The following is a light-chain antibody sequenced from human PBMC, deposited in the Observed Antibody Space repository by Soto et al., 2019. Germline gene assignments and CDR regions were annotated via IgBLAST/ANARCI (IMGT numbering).Light chain of an antibody. J-gene: IGKJ4*01. CDR1: QRISTN. CDR3: QQYNSWPLT. Sequence: EIVMTQSPATLSVSPGESATLSCRASQRISTNLAWYQHKRGQAPRLLIYGASTRATGIPARFSGSGSGTDFTLTISRLKPEDFAVYYCQQYNSWPLTFGGGTKVDIK. V-gene: IGKV3D-15*01. CDR2: GAS.